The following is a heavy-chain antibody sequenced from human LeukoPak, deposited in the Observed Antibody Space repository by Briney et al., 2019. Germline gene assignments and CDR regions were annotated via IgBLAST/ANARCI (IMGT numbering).Heavy chain of an antibody. CDR3: VRGEYSSSFD. J-gene: IGHJ4*02. D-gene: IGHD6-6*01. CDR2: ISSNGGST. V-gene: IGHV3-64D*09. CDR1: GSTFSSYA. Sequence: GGSLRLSFSASGSTFSSYAIHWVRQAPGKGLEYVSAISSNGGSTYYADSVKGKFTISRDNSKNTLYLQMSSLRAEDTAVYYCVRGEYSSSFDWGQGTLVTDSS.